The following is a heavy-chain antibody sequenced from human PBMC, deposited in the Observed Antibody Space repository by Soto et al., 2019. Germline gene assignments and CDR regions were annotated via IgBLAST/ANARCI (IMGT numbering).Heavy chain of an antibody. CDR2: INPNSGET. CDR1: GYTLPDYY. CDR3: ATMLYDYYALDV. V-gene: IGHV1-2*02. D-gene: IGHD2-2*01. J-gene: IGHJ6*02. Sequence: ASVKVSCKASGYTLPDYYMHWVRLAPGQGLEWMGWINPNSGETNYPKKFQGRVSLTGDTSLSSAYMELTSLRSDDTAVYYCATMLYDYYALDVWGQGTTVTVSS.